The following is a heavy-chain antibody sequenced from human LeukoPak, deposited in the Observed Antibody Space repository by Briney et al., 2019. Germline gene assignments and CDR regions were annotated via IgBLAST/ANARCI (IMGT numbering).Heavy chain of an antibody. CDR2: IRSKANSYAT. J-gene: IGHJ4*02. CDR3: ARRYSSGWYFDY. V-gene: IGHV3-73*01. Sequence: GGSLKLSCAASGFTFSGSAMHWVRQASGKGLEWVGRIRSKANSYATAYAASVKGRFTISRDDSKNTAYLQMNSLKTEDTAVYYCARRYSSGWYFDYWGQGTLVTVSS. D-gene: IGHD6-19*01. CDR1: GFTFSGSA.